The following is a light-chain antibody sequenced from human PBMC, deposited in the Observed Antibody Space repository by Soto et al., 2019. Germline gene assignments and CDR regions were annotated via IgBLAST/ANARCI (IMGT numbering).Light chain of an antibody. CDR2: AAS. CDR1: QTISSH. J-gene: IGKJ5*01. Sequence: IQTTQSPSSLSSAVCDRVIIIRRASQTISSHLNWYQQKPGKAPNLLVYAASSLQSGVPSRFTGSGSGTDFTLTISSLQPEDFATYFCQQSYTTPITFGQGTRLEIK. CDR3: QQSYTTPIT. V-gene: IGKV1-39*01.